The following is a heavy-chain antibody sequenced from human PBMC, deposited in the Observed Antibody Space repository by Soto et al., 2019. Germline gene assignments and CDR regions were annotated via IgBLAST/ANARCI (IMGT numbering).Heavy chain of an antibody. CDR2: IYYSGST. CDR3: VATRNSVKYSDY. J-gene: IGHJ4*02. CDR1: GGSISSYY. V-gene: IGHV4-59*01. Sequence: PSETLSLTCTVSGGSISSYYWSWIRQPPGKGLEWIGYIYYSGSTNYNPSLKSRVTISVDTSKNQFSLKLSSVTAADTAVYYCVATRNSVKYSDYWGQGTLVTSPQ. D-gene: IGHD5-12*01.